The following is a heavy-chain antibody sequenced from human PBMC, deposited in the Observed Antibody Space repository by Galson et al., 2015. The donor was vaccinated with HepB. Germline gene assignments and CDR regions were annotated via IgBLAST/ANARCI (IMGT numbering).Heavy chain of an antibody. CDR1: GGSIGSGDYY. Sequence: TLSLTCTVSGGSIGSGDYYWSWIRQPPGKGLEWIGYIYYSGSTYYNPSLKSRVTISVDTSKNQFSLKLSSVTAAGTAVYYSARDGDSQTFDPWGRGTLVTVFS. V-gene: IGHV4-30-4*01. CDR3: ARDGDSQTFDP. J-gene: IGHJ5*02. D-gene: IGHD2-21*01. CDR2: IYYSGST.